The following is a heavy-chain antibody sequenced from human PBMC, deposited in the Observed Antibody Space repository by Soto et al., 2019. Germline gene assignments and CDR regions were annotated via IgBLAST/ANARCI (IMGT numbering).Heavy chain of an antibody. CDR1: GFTFSSYS. Sequence: GGFLRLSCAASGFTFSSYSMSWVRQAPGKGLEWVSYISSSSSSTIYYADSVKGRFTISRDNAKNSLYLQMNSLRAEDTAVYYCARDPNRIAVANYFDYWGQGTLVNVS. J-gene: IGHJ4*02. D-gene: IGHD6-19*01. CDR2: ISSSSSSTI. CDR3: ARDPNRIAVANYFDY. V-gene: IGHV3-48*01.